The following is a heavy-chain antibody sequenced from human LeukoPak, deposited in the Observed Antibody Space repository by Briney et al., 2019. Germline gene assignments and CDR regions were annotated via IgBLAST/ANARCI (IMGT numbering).Heavy chain of an antibody. J-gene: IGHJ6*02. CDR1: GGSICSGGYY. CDR3: ARMEYYDFWSGSEAPRYGMDV. CDR2: IYYSGST. Sequence: SQTLSLTCTVSGGSICSGGYYWSWIRQHPGKGLEWIGYIYYSGSTYYNPSLKSRVTISVDTSKNQFSLKLSSVTAADTAVYYCARMEYYDFWSGSEAPRYGMDVWGQGTTVTVSS. V-gene: IGHV4-31*03. D-gene: IGHD3-3*01.